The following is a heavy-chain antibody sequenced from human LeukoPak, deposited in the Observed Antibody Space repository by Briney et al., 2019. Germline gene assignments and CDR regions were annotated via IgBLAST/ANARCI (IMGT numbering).Heavy chain of an antibody. V-gene: IGHV3-66*01. Sequence: GGSLRPSCAASGFTVSSNYMSWVRQAPGKGLEWVSVIYSGGSTYYADSVKGRFTISRDNSKNTLYLQMNSLRAEDTAVYYCAREGWDGYNYVIVGYWGQGTLVTVSS. CDR1: GFTVSSNY. CDR2: IYSGGST. CDR3: AREGWDGYNYVIVGY. J-gene: IGHJ4*02. D-gene: IGHD5-12*01.